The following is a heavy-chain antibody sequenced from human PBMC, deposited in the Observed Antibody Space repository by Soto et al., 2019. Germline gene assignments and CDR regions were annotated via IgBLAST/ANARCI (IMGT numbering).Heavy chain of an antibody. V-gene: IGHV3-23*01. CDR3: AKEQVVVPAKRSWFDP. Sequence: GGSLRLSCAASGFTFSSYAMSWVRQAPGKGLEWVSAISGSGGSTYYADSVKGRFTISRDNSKNTLYLQMNSLRAEDTAVYYCAKEQVVVPAKRSWFDPWGQGTLVTVSS. CDR1: GFTFSSYA. J-gene: IGHJ5*02. D-gene: IGHD2-2*01. CDR2: ISGSGGST.